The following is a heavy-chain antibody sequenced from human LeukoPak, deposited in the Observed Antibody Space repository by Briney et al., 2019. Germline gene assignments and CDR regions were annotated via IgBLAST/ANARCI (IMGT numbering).Heavy chain of an antibody. CDR2: IYYGGST. CDR1: GGSISSYY. Sequence: PSETLSLTCTVSGGSISSYYWSWIRQPPGKGLEWIGYIYYGGSTNYNPSLKSRVTISVDTSKNQFSLKLSSVTAADTAVYYCARAGGITLTGNDAFDIWGQGTMVTVSS. CDR3: ARAGGITLTGNDAFDI. D-gene: IGHD3-16*01. V-gene: IGHV4-59*01. J-gene: IGHJ3*02.